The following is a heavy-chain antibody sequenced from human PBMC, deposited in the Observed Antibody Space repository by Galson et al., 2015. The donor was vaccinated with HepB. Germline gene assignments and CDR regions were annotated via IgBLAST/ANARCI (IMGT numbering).Heavy chain of an antibody. CDR1: GYRFSSYW. D-gene: IGHD6-19*01. Sequence: QSGAEVKEPGESLRISCKGSGYRFSSYWIGWVRQMPGEGLEWMGIIHPGDSDTTYRPSFQGQVTISADKSINTAYLQWSSLKASDSGMYYCARQRSGWYRGVDYWGQGTLVTVSS. V-gene: IGHV5-51*03. J-gene: IGHJ4*02. CDR2: IHPGDSDT. CDR3: ARQRSGWYRGVDY.